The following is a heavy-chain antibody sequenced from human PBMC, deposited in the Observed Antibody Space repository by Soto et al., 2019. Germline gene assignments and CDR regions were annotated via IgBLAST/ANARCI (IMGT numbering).Heavy chain of an antibody. J-gene: IGHJ4*02. D-gene: IGHD4-17*01. Sequence: SVKVSCKASGGTFSSYAISWVRQAPGQGLEWMGGIIPIFGTANYAQKFQGRVTITADESTSTAYMELSSLRSEDTAVYDCASSDYRPYYFVDSCPGTRVSVLL. CDR1: GGTFSSYA. CDR2: IIPIFGTA. CDR3: ASSDYRPYYFVD. V-gene: IGHV1-69*13.